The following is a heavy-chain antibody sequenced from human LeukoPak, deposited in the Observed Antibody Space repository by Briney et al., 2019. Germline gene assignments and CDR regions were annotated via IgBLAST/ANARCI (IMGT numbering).Heavy chain of an antibody. CDR3: ARGRIVATTYVY. CDR1: GYTFTSYD. D-gene: IGHD5-24*01. CDR2: MNPNSGNT. V-gene: IGHV1-8*01. Sequence: ASVKVSCKASGYTFTSYDINWVRQATGQGLEWMGWMNPNSGNTGYAQKFQGRVTMTRNTSISTAYMELSSLRSEDTAVYYCARGRIVATTYVYWGQGTLVTVSS. J-gene: IGHJ4*02.